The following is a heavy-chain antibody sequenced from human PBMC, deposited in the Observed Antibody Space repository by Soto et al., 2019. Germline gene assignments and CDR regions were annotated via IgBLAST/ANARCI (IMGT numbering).Heavy chain of an antibody. CDR2: TYYRSKWYN. D-gene: IGHD1-26*01. Sequence: QVQLQQSEPGLVKPSQTLSLPCALSGDSVSSSSVTWNWIRQSPSRGLEWLGRTYYRSKWYNDYAESVKSRISINPDTSKNQFSLHLNSVTPEDTAVYYCVRLIGNSWLDFWGQGTLVTVSS. CDR3: VRLIGNSWLDF. V-gene: IGHV6-1*01. J-gene: IGHJ5*01. CDR1: GDSVSSSSVT.